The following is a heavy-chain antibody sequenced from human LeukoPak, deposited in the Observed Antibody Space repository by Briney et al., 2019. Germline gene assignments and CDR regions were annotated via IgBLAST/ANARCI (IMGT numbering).Heavy chain of an antibody. V-gene: IGHV3-7*03. CDR2: INHNGNVN. CDR1: GFTFSSYW. D-gene: IGHD3-16*01. J-gene: IGHJ6*02. CDR3: GRGGGLVV. Sequence: PGGSLRLSCAASGFTFSSYWMNWARQAPGKGLEWVASINHNGNVNYYVDSVKGRFTISRDNAKNSLYLQMSNLRAEDTAVYFCGRGGGLVVWGQGATVTVSS.